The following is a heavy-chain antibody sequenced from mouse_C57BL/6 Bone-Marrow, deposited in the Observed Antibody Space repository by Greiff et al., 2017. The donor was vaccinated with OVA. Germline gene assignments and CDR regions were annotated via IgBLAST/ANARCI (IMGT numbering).Heavy chain of an antibody. Sequence: EVKLVESGGGLVQPGGSLSLSCAASGFTFTDYYMSWVRQPPGKALEWLGFIRNKANGYTTEYSASVKGRFTISRDNSQSILYLQMNALRAEDSATYYCARVLSRDYAMDYWGQGTSVTVSS. V-gene: IGHV7-3*01. J-gene: IGHJ4*01. CDR3: ARVLSRDYAMDY. CDR2: IRNKANGYTT. CDR1: GFTFTDYY.